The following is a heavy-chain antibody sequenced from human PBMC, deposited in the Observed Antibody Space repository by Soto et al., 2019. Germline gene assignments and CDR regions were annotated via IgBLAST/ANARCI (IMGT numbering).Heavy chain of an antibody. Sequence: SAPTPVNPKQTLTLTCTLSGFSLSPSGVGVGWIRQPPGKALEWLALIYWNDDKRYSPSLKSRLTITKDTSKNQVVLTMTNMDPVDTATYYCAHTFFYCYGGKRGVFYFCGQGSLVIV. CDR1: GFSLSPSGVG. J-gene: IGHJ1*01. CDR3: AHTFFYCYGGKRGVFYF. V-gene: IGHV2-5*01. CDR2: IYWNDDK. D-gene: IGHD5-18*01.